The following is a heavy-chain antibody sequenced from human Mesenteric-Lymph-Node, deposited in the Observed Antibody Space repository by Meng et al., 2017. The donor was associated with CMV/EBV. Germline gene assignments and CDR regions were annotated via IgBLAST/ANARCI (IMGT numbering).Heavy chain of an antibody. Sequence: SGVAFGDYRMNWNRQASGKELVWVSRVDRGGSDTSCATSVKRRFTISRDNAENTLYLEMNSLRAEDTAVYYCATSCGGDCLCGMDVWGQGTTVTVSS. D-gene: IGHD2-21*01. CDR3: ATSCGGDCLCGMDV. CDR1: GVAFGDYR. V-gene: IGHV3-74*01. CDR2: VDRGGSDT. J-gene: IGHJ6*02.